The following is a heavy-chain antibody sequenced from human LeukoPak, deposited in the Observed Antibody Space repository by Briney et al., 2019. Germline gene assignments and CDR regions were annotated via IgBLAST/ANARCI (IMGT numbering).Heavy chain of an antibody. CDR2: INHSGST. V-gene: IGHV4-34*01. J-gene: IGHJ6*02. CDR1: GGSFSGYY. D-gene: IGHD2-2*01. CDR3: ARVGSIYCSSTSCCPYYYYGMDV. Sequence: SETLSLTCAVYGGSFSGYYWSWIRQPPGKGLEWIGEINHSGSTNYNPSLKSRVTISVDTSKNQFSLKLSSVTAADTAVYYCARVGSIYCSSTSCCPYYYYGMDVWGQGTTVTVSS.